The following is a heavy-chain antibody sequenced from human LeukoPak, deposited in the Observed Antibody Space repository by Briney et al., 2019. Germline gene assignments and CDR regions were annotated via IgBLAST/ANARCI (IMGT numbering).Heavy chain of an antibody. V-gene: IGHV3-48*01. J-gene: IGHJ4*02. CDR3: AKGAQYCSSTSCYFDY. CDR1: GFTFSSYS. D-gene: IGHD2-2*01. CDR2: ISSSSSTI. Sequence: GGSLRLSCAASGFTFSSYSTNWVRQAPGKGLEWVSYISSSSSTIYYADSVKGRFTISRDNAKNSLYLQMNSLRAEDMALYFCAKGAQYCSSTSCYFDYWGQGTLVTVSS.